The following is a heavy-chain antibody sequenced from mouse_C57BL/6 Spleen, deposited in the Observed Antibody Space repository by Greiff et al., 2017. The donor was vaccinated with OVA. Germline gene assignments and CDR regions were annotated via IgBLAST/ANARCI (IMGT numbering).Heavy chain of an antibody. Sequence: VQLQQSGPELVKPGASVKIPCKASGYTFTDYNMDWVKQSHGKSLEWIGVINPNNGGTIYNQKFKGKATLTVDKSSSTAYMELSSLTSEDTSVYYCARGRGYYGSSYGHFDVGGTGTTVTVSS. CDR2: INPNNGGT. D-gene: IGHD1-1*01. CDR3: ARGRGYYGSSYGHFDV. CDR1: GYTFTDYN. V-gene: IGHV1-18*01. J-gene: IGHJ1*03.